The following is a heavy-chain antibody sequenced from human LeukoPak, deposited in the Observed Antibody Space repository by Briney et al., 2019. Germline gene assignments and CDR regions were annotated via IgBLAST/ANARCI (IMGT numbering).Heavy chain of an antibody. CDR3: VRGIGLSSGWYEFDY. CDR1: GFTFSSYA. Sequence: PGGSLRLSCAASGFTFSSYAMHWVRQAPGKGLEWVAVISYDGSNKYYADSVKGRFTISRDNSKNTLHLQMNNLRPEDTALYYCVRGIGLSSGWYEFDYWGQGTLVTVSS. J-gene: IGHJ4*02. V-gene: IGHV3-30-3*01. D-gene: IGHD6-19*01. CDR2: ISYDGSNK.